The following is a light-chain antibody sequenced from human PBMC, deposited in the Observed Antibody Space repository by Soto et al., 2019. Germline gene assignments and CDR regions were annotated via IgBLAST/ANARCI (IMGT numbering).Light chain of an antibody. V-gene: IGKV1-39*01. J-gene: IGKJ4*01. CDR2: AAS. CDR1: QSISSY. CDR3: QQANSFPLT. Sequence: EIQMTQSPSSLSASVGDRVTITCRASQSISSYLNWYQQKPGKAPKLLIYAASSLQSGVPSRFSGSGSGTDFTLTISSLQPEDFATYYCQQANSFPLTVGGGTKVDIK.